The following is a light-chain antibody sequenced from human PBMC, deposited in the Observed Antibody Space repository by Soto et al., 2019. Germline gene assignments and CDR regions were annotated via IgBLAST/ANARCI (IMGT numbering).Light chain of an antibody. CDR3: AAWDDTLNRVV. CDR1: SSNIGSNL. V-gene: IGLV1-47*01. CDR2: RNS. Sequence: QAVVTQPPSASETPGQTVTISCSGSSSNIGSNLVYWYHQFPGTAPRLLIHRNSQRPSGVPDRFSGSKSGTSASLAISGLRSEDEADYYCAAWDDTLNRVVFGGGTQLTVL. J-gene: IGLJ2*01.